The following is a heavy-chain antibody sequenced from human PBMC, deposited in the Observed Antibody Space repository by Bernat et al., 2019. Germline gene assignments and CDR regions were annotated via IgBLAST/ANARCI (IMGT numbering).Heavy chain of an antibody. CDR1: GGSISSGGYY. Sequence: QVQLQESGPGLVKPSQTLSLTCTVSGGSISSGGYYWSWIRQHPGKGLEWIGYIYYSGSTYYNPSLQSRVTISVDTSKNPFSLKLSSVTAADTAVYYCARGGSWGFGTFDYWGQGTLVTVSS. J-gene: IGHJ4*02. V-gene: IGHV4-31*03. D-gene: IGHD7-27*01. CDR3: ARGGSWGFGTFDY. CDR2: IYYSGST.